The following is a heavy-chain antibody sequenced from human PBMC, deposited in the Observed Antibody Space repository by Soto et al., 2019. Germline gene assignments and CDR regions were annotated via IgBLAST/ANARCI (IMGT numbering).Heavy chain of an antibody. J-gene: IGHJ6*02. Sequence: QVQLVQSGAEVKKPGASVQVSCKTSGYTFTSYDINWVRQAPGQGLEWVGWMNTNSDDTRSAQKFRGRLTLTRDKSMRAVYMKLSNLRPDDTAVYYGAIEWSAAGHFYGMDVWGQGTTVAVSS. CDR1: GYTFTSYD. D-gene: IGHD6-13*01. V-gene: IGHV1-8*01. CDR2: MNTNSDDT. CDR3: AIEWSAAGHFYGMDV.